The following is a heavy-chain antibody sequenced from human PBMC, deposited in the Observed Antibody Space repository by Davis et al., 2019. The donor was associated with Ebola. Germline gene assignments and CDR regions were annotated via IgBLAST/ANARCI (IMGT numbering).Heavy chain of an antibody. V-gene: IGHV6-1*01. Sequence: HSQTLSLTCAISGDSVSSGGWNWIRQSPSRGLEWLGRTYYNSKWYNDYAASVKSRIIINPDTSKNQFSLQLNSETPEDTALYYCARGWLRSGFHSWGQGTLVTVSS. J-gene: IGHJ4*02. CDR2: TYYNSKWYN. CDR1: GDSVSSGG. CDR3: ARGWLRSGFHS. D-gene: IGHD5-24*01.